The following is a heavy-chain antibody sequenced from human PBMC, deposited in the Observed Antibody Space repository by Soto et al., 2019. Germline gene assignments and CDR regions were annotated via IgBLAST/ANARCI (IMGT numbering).Heavy chain of an antibody. V-gene: IGHV1-2*04. CDR2: INPNSGGT. CDR1: GDTFTGYY. Sequence: GASVKVSCKASGDTFTGYYMHWVRQAPGQGLEWMGWINPNSGGTNYAQKFQGWVTMTRDTSISTAYMELSRLRSDDTAVYYCARGGWLQSSYYYYGMDVWGQGTTVTVS. J-gene: IGHJ6*02. D-gene: IGHD5-12*01. CDR3: ARGGWLQSSYYYYGMDV.